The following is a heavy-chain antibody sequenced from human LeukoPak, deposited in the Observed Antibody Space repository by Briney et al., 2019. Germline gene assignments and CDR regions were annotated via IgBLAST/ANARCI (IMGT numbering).Heavy chain of an antibody. V-gene: IGHV3-9*01. D-gene: IGHD6-13*01. CDR3: AKDRSSSGSSWYFDL. CDR2: ISWNSASI. Sequence: GGSLRLSCAASGFTFDDYAMHWVRQAPGKGLEWVSSISWNSASIAYADSVKGRFTISRDNAKNSLYLQMNSLRAEDTALYYCAKDRSSSGSSWYFDLWGRGTLVTVSS. CDR1: GFTFDDYA. J-gene: IGHJ2*01.